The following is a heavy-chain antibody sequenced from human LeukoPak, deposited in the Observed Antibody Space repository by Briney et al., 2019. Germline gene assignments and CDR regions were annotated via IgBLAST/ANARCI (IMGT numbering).Heavy chain of an antibody. J-gene: IGHJ3*02. Sequence: PSETLSLTCTVSGYSISSGYYWSWIRQPPGKGLEWIGYIYYSGSTNYNPSLKSRVTISVDTSKNQFSLKLSSVTAADTAVYYCARDYVNYYDSSGYYDAFDIWGQGTMVTVSS. CDR3: ARDYVNYYDSSGYYDAFDI. D-gene: IGHD3-22*01. CDR2: IYYSGST. CDR1: GYSISSGYY. V-gene: IGHV4-61*01.